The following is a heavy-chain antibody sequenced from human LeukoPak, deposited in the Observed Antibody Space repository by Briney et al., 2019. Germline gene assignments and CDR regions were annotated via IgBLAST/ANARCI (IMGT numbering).Heavy chain of an antibody. CDR2: INSDGSTT. CDR3: ARVSGYTLVGAFDF. CDR1: GFTFNSYW. J-gene: IGHJ3*01. D-gene: IGHD1-26*01. V-gene: IGHV3-74*01. Sequence: GGSLRLSCAASGFTFNSYWMHWVRQAPGKGLVWVSRINSDGSTTNYADSVKGRFTVSRDNAKNTLYLQMNSLRAEDTAVYYCARVSGYTLVGAFDFWGQGTMVTASS.